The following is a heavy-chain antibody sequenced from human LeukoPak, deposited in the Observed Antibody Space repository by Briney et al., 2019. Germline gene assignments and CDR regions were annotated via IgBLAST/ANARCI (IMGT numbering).Heavy chain of an antibody. V-gene: IGHV3-15*01. D-gene: IGHD3-10*01. CDR3: TTDLGTYYHGSQRLIPIDY. Sequence: GGSLRLSCVDSGFTFTNAWMSWVRQAPGKGLEWIGRIKSKTDGETTNYAEPVRGRFTISRDDSKSAVYLRMNSLKIEDTAVYYCTTDLGTYYHGSQRLIPIDYWGQGTLVTVSS. CDR1: GFTFTNAW. J-gene: IGHJ4*02. CDR2: IKSKTDGETT.